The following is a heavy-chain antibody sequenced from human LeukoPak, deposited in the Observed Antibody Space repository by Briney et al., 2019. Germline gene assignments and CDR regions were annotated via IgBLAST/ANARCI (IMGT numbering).Heavy chain of an antibody. V-gene: IGHV1-2*04. Sequence: GASVKVSCKASGYTFTGYYMHWVRQAPGQGLEWMGWINPNSGGTNYAQKFQGWVTMTRDTSISTAYMELSRLRSDDTAVYYCARENGSGSYEFDYWGQETLVTVSS. J-gene: IGHJ4*02. CDR2: INPNSGGT. CDR3: ARENGSGSYEFDY. CDR1: GYTFTGYY. D-gene: IGHD3-10*01.